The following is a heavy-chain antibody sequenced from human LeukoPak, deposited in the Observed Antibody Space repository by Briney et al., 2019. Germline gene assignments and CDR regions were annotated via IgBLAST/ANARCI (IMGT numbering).Heavy chain of an antibody. J-gene: IGHJ4*02. D-gene: IGHD6-13*01. CDR3: ARDVSGSSSWSDFDY. CDR1: GFTVSSNY. Sequence: GGSLRLSCAASGFTVSSNYMSWVRQAPGKGLEWVSVIYSGGGTFYADSVRGRFTISRDNSKNTLYLQMNSLRAEDTAVYYCARDVSGSSSWSDFDYWGQGTLVTVSS. CDR2: IYSGGGT. V-gene: IGHV3-66*01.